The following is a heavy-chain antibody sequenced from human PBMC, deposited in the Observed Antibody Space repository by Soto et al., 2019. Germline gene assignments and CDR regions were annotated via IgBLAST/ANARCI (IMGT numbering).Heavy chain of an antibody. CDR3: ARHATGGTYPLDY. D-gene: IGHD1-26*01. Sequence: KTSETLSLTCTVSGGSISGSYWAWIRRPPEKGLEYIGHIYYTGTTNYNPSLQSRVTMSVDTSKNQFSLKLSSVTAADTAVYYCARHATGGTYPLDYWGQGTLVTVSS. CDR2: IYYTGTT. V-gene: IGHV4-59*08. J-gene: IGHJ4*02. CDR1: GGSISGSY.